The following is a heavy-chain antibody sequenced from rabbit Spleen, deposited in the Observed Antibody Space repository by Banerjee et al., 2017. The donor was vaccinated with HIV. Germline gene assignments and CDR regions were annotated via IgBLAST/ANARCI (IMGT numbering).Heavy chain of an antibody. Sequence: QEQLVESGGGLVQPGASLTLTCTASGFTLSSSYWICWVRQAPGKGLEWIGCIYSGSSGSTYYASWAKGRFTVSKASSTTMTLQMTSLTVADTATYSCARNVAYSYFNLWGPGTLVTVS. D-gene: IGHD6-1*01. V-gene: IGHV1S45*01. CDR2: IYSGSSGST. J-gene: IGHJ4*01. CDR3: ARNVAYSYFNL. CDR1: GFTLSSSYW.